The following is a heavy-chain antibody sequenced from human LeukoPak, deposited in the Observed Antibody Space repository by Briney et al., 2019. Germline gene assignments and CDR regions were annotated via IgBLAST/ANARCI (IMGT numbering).Heavy chain of an antibody. V-gene: IGHV4-31*03. Sequence: SQTLSLTCTVSGGSISSGGYYWSWLRQHPGKGLGWIGYIYYSGNTYYNPSLKGRVTISVDTSKNQFSLNLSSVTAADTAVYYCARGVMLHASFDWFDPWGQGTLVTVSS. CDR1: GGSISSGGYY. CDR2: IYYSGNT. CDR3: ARGVMLHASFDWFDP. J-gene: IGHJ5*02. D-gene: IGHD2-8*01.